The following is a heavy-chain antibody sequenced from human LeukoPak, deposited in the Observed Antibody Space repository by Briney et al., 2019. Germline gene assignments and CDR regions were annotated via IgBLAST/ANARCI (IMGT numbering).Heavy chain of an antibody. Sequence: GGSLRLSCAASGFTFSDYYMSWVRQASGKGLEWVSYISSGGSVKYYGDSVKGRVTISRDNAKNSLYLQMNSLRAEDTAVYYCARVVVSPAPPYMDVWGKGTTVTVSS. J-gene: IGHJ6*03. V-gene: IGHV3-11*01. CDR3: ARVVVSPAPPYMDV. CDR2: ISSGGSVK. CDR1: GFTFSDYY. D-gene: IGHD2-2*01.